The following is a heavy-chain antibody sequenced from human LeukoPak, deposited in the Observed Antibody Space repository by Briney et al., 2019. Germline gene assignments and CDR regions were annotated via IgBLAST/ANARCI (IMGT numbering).Heavy chain of an antibody. V-gene: IGHV4-4*07. CDR2: IYTSGST. D-gene: IGHD3-3*01. J-gene: IGHJ5*02. CDR1: GGSISSYY. Sequence: SETLSLTCTVSGGSISSYYWSWIRQPAGKGLEWIGRIYTSGSTNYNPSLKSRVTMSVDTPKNQFSLKLSSVTGADTAVYYCARDQTRFLEWLTAFDPWGQGTLVTVSS. CDR3: ARDQTRFLEWLTAFDP.